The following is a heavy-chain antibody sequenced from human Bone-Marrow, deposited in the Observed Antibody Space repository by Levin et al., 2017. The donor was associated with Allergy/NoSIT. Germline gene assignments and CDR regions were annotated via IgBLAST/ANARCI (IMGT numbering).Heavy chain of an antibody. CDR2: IYYSGTT. V-gene: IGHV4-59*01. CDR3: ARELTGDAAFDI. D-gene: IGHD7-27*01. CDR1: GASISDYY. J-gene: IGHJ3*02. Sequence: SCTVSGASISDYYWSWIRQPPGKGLEWIGDIYYSGTTNYNPSLKSRVSTSVDTSRNQFSLRLNSVTATDTAVYFCARELTGDAAFDIWGQGTMVTVSS.